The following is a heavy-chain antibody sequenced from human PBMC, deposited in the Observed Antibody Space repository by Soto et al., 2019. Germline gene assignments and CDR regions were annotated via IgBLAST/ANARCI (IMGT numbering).Heavy chain of an antibody. Sequence: SETLSLTCTVSGGSISSHYWSWVRQAPGKGLEWIGHIYYRGSTTYNPSLRSRSTISVDTSNNQFSLKLSSVTAADTAVYYCASAYSSSWYLDYWGQGTLVTVSS. CDR1: GGSISSHY. J-gene: IGHJ4*02. CDR2: IYYRGST. V-gene: IGHV4-59*11. D-gene: IGHD6-13*01. CDR3: ASAYSSSWYLDY.